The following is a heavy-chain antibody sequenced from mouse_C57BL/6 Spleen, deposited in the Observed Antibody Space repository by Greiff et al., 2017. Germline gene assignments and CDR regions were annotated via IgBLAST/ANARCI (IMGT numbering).Heavy chain of an antibody. Sequence: EVKLVESGGDLVKPGGSLKFSCAASGFTISSYGMSWVRQTPDKRLEWVVTISSGGSYTNYPASVQGRFTITTDNAKNTLYLQVSSLKSEDTAMYYCARQYAVGDRGYLDDWGKGTPVTVSA. D-gene: IGHD2-10*02. CDR3: ARQYAVGDRGYLDD. V-gene: IGHV5-6*01. CDR2: ISSGGSYT. CDR1: GFTISSYG. J-gene: IGHJ1*03.